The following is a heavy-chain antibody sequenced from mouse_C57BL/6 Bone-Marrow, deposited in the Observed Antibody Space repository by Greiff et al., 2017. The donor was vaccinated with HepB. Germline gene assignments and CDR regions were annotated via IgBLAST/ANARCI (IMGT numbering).Heavy chain of an antibody. D-gene: IGHD2-5*01. CDR1: GYSITSGYY. CDR2: ISYDGSN. Sequence: EVKLEESGPGLVKPSQSLSLTCSVTGYSITSGYYWNWIRQFPGNKLEWMGYISYDGSNNYNPSLKNRISITRDTSKNQFFLKLNSVTTEDTATYYCARDSNYETAWFAYWGQGTLVTVSA. J-gene: IGHJ3*01. V-gene: IGHV3-6*01. CDR3: ARDSNYETAWFAY.